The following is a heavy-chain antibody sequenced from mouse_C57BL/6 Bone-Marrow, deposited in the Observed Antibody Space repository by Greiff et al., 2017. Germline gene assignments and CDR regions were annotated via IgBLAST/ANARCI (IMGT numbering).Heavy chain of an antibody. CDR1: GFTFSDYG. D-gene: IGHD2-5*01. J-gene: IGHJ3*01. Sequence: EVQLVESGAGLVKPGGSLKLSCAASGFTFSDYGMHWVRQAPEKGLEWVAYISSGSSTIYYADTVKGRFTISRDNAKNTLFLQMTSLTSEDTAMYYCATSNAFAYWGQGTLVTVSS. V-gene: IGHV5-17*01. CDR3: ATSNAFAY. CDR2: ISSGSSTI.